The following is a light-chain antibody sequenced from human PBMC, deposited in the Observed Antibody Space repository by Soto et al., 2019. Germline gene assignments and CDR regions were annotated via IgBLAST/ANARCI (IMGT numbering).Light chain of an antibody. Sequence: DIQMTQSPSSVSASVGDRVTITCRASQGISSWLAWHQQKPGKAPKLLIYTASSLYSGVPSRFSGSGSGTDFTLTISSLQPEDSATYYCQQANSFPLTFGQGTRLEIK. V-gene: IGKV1-12*01. CDR3: QQANSFPLT. CDR2: TAS. J-gene: IGKJ5*01. CDR1: QGISSW.